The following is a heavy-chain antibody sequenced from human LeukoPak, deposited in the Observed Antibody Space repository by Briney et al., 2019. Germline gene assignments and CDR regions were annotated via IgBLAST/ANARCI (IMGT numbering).Heavy chain of an antibody. CDR2: IRVGGEI. V-gene: IGHV3-23*01. D-gene: IGHD1-1*01. J-gene: IGHJ4*01. CDR1: GFTLSNYA. CDR3: AKGTGDTGYYFDH. Sequence: GGSLRLSCVGTGFTLSNYAMSWVRQAPGKGLEWVSGIRVGGEIYYADSVKGRFTISRDTSENTLYLQMSGLRAEDTALYYCAKGTGDTGYYFDHWGRGTLVTVSS.